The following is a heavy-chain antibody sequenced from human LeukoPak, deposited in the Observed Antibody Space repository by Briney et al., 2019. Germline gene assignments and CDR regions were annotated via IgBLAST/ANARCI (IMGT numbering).Heavy chain of an antibody. CDR3: AKDPSFRPGYFDY. Sequence: GGSLRLSCADSGFTFSSYGMHWVRQAPGKGLEWVAFIRYDGSNKYYADSVKGRFTISRDNSKNTLYLQMNSLRAEDTAVYYCAKDPSFRPGYFDYWGQGTLVTVSS. CDR1: GFTFSSYG. CDR2: IRYDGSNK. V-gene: IGHV3-30*02. J-gene: IGHJ4*02.